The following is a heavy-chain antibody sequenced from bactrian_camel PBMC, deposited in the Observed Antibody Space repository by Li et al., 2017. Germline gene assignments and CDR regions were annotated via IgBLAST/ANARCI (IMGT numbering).Heavy chain of an antibody. CDR1: GPRYGSNC. CDR2: LCPVGGAT. D-gene: IGHD6*01. Sequence: HVQLVESGGGSVQVGGSLRLSCAASGPRYGSNCMGWFRQPLGKEREGVAALCPVGGATYYGDSVKGRFTISQDNATNTVNLQMNSLKPEDTAMYYCAADYSPYGGSCLGGEEGPFGYWGQGTQVTVS. V-gene: IGHV3-3*01. CDR3: AADYSPYGGSCLGGEEGPFGY. J-gene: IGHJ6*01.